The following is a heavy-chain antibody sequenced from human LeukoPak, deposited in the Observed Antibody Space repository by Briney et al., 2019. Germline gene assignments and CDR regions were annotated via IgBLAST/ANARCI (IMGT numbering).Heavy chain of an antibody. CDR1: GYTLTELS. Sequence: ASVKVSCKVSGYTLTELSMHWVRQAPGKGLEWMGGSDPEDGETIYAQKFQGRVTMTEDTSTDTAYMELSSLRSEDTAVYYCATDSSRGYSYGSFDYRGQGTLVTVSS. V-gene: IGHV1-24*01. CDR3: ATDSSRGYSYGSFDY. CDR2: SDPEDGET. J-gene: IGHJ4*02. D-gene: IGHD5-18*01.